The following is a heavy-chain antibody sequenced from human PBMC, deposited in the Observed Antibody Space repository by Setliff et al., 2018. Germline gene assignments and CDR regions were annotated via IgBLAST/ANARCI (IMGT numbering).Heavy chain of an antibody. V-gene: IGHV4-39*07. CDR1: GGSISSSSYY. CDR2: IYYSGST. J-gene: IGHJ3*02. Sequence: SETLSLTCTVSGGSISSSSYYWGWIRQPPGKGLEWIGSIYYSGSTYYNPSLKSRVTISVDTSKNQFSLKLSSVAAADTAVYYCARDLIPVTYYYDSSGYSGAFDIWGQGTMVTVSS. CDR3: ARDLIPVTYYYDSSGYSGAFDI. D-gene: IGHD3-22*01.